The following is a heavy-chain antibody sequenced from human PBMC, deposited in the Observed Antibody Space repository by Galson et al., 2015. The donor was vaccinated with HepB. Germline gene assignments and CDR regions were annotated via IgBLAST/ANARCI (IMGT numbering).Heavy chain of an antibody. CDR3: ARVNQERDIGYSSSWGLFDY. J-gene: IGHJ4*02. D-gene: IGHD6-13*01. V-gene: IGHV4-59*01. Sequence: GYIYYSGSPNYNPSLKSRVTISVDTSKNQFSLKLSSVTAADTAVYYCARVNQERDIGYSSSWGLFDYWGQGTLVTVSS. CDR2: IYYSGSP.